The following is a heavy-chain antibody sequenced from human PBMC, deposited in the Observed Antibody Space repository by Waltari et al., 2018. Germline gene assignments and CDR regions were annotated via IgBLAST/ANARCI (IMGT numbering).Heavy chain of an antibody. J-gene: IGHJ5*02. CDR1: GGTFGSYG. Sequence: QVQLVQSGAEVKKPGSSVKVSCKASGGTFGSYGITWVRQAPGEGLEWMGGIIPIFGTAPNYAQKFQGRLTVTADESTATVYMDLSGLISDDTAVYYCARRQLGGPFDPWGQGTLVSVSA. CDR3: ARRQLGGPFDP. V-gene: IGHV1-69*12. CDR2: IIPIFGTAP. D-gene: IGHD3-16*01.